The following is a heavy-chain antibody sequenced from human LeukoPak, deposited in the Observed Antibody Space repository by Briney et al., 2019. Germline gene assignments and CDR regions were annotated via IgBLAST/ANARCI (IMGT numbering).Heavy chain of an antibody. Sequence: SETLSLTCAVSGGSISSGGYSWSWIRQPPGKGLEWIGYIYHSGSTYYNPSLKSRVTISVDSSKNQFSLKLSSVTAADTAVYYCAGAVVVAPSGVLTIGAQGPMVTVS. CDR3: AGAVVVAPSGVLTI. D-gene: IGHD2-15*01. CDR2: IYHSGST. J-gene: IGHJ3*01. CDR1: GGSISSGGYS. V-gene: IGHV4-30-2*01.